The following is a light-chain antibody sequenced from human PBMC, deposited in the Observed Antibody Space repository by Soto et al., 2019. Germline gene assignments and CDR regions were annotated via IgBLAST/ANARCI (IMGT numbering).Light chain of an antibody. J-gene: IGKJ4*01. Sequence: EIVLTQSPATLSVSAGGTVTLSCRASQSIRTNVAWYQQIPGQAPRLLVYGASTRATGVPARFSGSGSGIEFTLTISSLQSEDSAFYYCQQYFNWPPLTFGGGTKVEIK. V-gene: IGKV3-15*01. CDR2: GAS. CDR3: QQYFNWPPLT. CDR1: QSIRTN.